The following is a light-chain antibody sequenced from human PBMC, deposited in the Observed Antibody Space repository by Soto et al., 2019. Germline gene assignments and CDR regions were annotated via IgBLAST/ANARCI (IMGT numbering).Light chain of an antibody. Sequence: DIQMTQSPSSLSASVGDRVTFTCRASQSISNWLAWYQQKPGKAPKLLIYKASTLESGVPSRFSGSGSGTDFTLTISGLQPNDFATYYCQQYNSYSTFGTGTKVDTK. CDR2: KAS. CDR1: QSISNW. V-gene: IGKV1-5*03. J-gene: IGKJ1*01. CDR3: QQYNSYST.